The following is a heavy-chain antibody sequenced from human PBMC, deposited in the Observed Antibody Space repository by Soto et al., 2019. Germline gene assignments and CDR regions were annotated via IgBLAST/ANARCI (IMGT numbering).Heavy chain of an antibody. J-gene: IGHJ3*02. CDR2: INAGNGNT. CDR1: GYTFTTYA. Sequence: ASVKVSCKASGYTFTTYAMHWVLQAPGQRLEWMGWINAGNGNTKYSQKFQGRVTITRDTSASTAYMELSSLRSEDTAVYYCARKEASGDAFDIWGQGTMVTVSS. CDR3: ARKEASGDAFDI. D-gene: IGHD1-26*01. V-gene: IGHV1-3*01.